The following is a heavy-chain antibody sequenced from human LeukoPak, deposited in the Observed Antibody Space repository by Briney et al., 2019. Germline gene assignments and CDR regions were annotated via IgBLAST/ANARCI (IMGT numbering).Heavy chain of an antibody. CDR2: IRGDNGNT. J-gene: IGHJ4*02. V-gene: IGHV1-18*01. Sequence: ASVKVSCKASGYTFSNYGINWVRQAPGQGLEWVGWIRGDNGNTNYAQKLEGRVTMTTDTSTSTAYMELRSLGSDETAVYYFARVDLLTGYYFFDYWGQGTLVTVSS. CDR3: ARVDLLTGYYFFDY. D-gene: IGHD3-9*01. CDR1: GYTFSNYG.